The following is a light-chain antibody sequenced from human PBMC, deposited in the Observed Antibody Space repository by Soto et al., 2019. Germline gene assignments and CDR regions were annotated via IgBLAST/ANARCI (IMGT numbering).Light chain of an antibody. CDR3: CSYAGSYTVL. V-gene: IGLV2-11*01. Sequence: QSALTQPRSVSGSPGQSVTISCTGTSSDVGGYNYVSWYLQHPGKAPKVMIYDVSKRPSGVPDRFSGSKSGNTASLTISGLQSEDEADYFCCSYAGSYTVLFGGGTKVTVL. CDR2: DVS. J-gene: IGLJ2*01. CDR1: SSDVGGYNY.